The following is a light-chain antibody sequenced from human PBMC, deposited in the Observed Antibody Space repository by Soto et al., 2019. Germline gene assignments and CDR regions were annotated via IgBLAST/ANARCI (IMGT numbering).Light chain of an antibody. CDR1: QSITNY. Sequence: EIVLTQSPATLSLSPGERATLSCRASQSITNYLGWYQQKPGQAPRLLIYATSNRATGIPARFSGSGSGTDFTLTISSLEPEDFSVYYCQQRSNWPPEITFGQGTRLEIK. V-gene: IGKV3-11*01. CDR2: ATS. J-gene: IGKJ5*01. CDR3: QQRSNWPPEIT.